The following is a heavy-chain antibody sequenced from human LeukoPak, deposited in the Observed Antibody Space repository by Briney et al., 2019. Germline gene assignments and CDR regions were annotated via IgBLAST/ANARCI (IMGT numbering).Heavy chain of an antibody. D-gene: IGHD2-21*02. Sequence: SVKVSCKASGGTFSSYAISWVRQAPGQGLEWMGGIIPIFGTANYAQKFQGRVTITADESTSTAYMELSSLRSEDTAVYYCATAVSWGWGFNTNAEHFQHWGQGTLVTVSS. CDR3: ATAVSWGWGFNTNAEHFQH. V-gene: IGHV1-69*13. J-gene: IGHJ1*01. CDR2: IIPIFGTA. CDR1: GGTFSSYA.